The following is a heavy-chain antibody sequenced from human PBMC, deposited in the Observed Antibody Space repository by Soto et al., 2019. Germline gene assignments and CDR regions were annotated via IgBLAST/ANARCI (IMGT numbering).Heavy chain of an antibody. J-gene: IGHJ3*02. Sequence: QVQLQQWGAGLLKPSETLSLTCAVYGGFVSSGSYYWSWIRQPPGKGLEWIGEMSHSGGTHFNPSLKSRVTISVDTFKNQFSRKMSSVTAADTALYYCARVERGTATTVVDAFDIWGPGTMVTVSS. CDR2: MSHSGGT. CDR1: GGFVSSGSYY. V-gene: IGHV4-34*01. CDR3: ARVERGTATTVVDAFDI. D-gene: IGHD1-1*01.